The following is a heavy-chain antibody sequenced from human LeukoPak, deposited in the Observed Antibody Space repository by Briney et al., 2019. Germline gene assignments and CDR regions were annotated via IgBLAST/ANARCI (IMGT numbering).Heavy chain of an antibody. V-gene: IGHV1-69*13. CDR2: IIPIFGTA. D-gene: IGHD2-15*01. Sequence: ASVKVSCKASGGTFSSYAISWVRQAPGQGLGWMGGIIPIFGTANYAQKFQGRVTITADESTSTAYMELSSLRSEDTAVYYCARHFPTRYCSGGSCYTPTGDYYYGMDVWGQGTTVTVSS. CDR1: GGTFSSYA. J-gene: IGHJ6*02. CDR3: ARHFPTRYCSGGSCYTPTGDYYYGMDV.